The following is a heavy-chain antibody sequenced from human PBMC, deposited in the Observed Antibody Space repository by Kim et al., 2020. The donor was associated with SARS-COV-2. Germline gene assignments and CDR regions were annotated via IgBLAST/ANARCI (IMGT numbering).Heavy chain of an antibody. Sequence: GGSLRLSCAASGFTFSSYAMHWVRQAPGKGLEWVAVISYDGSNKYYADSVKGRFTISRDNSKNTLYLQMNSLRAEDTAVYYCARVVWGDYRGGFYSWGQG. D-gene: IGHD4-17*01. CDR2: ISYDGSNK. CDR1: GFTFSSYA. J-gene: IGHJ4*02. CDR3: ARVVWGDYRGGFYS. V-gene: IGHV3-30-3*01.